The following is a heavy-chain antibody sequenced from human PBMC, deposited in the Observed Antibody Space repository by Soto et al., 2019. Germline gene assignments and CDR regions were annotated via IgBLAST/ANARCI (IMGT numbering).Heavy chain of an antibody. J-gene: IGHJ4*02. D-gene: IGHD2-8*02. CDR1: GGSIIDEDYY. CDR2: VDHIGHT. Sequence: QVRLQESGPGLVRPSETLALTCTVSGGSIIDEDYYWSWVRQPPGEALEWIGYVDHIGHTQYNPSRRSRLSLSSDAPKQKFSLRLTSVSVAATAVYFCAREGIGFSTGWLDCWGPGAQVTVS. CDR3: AREGIGFSTGWLDC. V-gene: IGHV4-30-4*01.